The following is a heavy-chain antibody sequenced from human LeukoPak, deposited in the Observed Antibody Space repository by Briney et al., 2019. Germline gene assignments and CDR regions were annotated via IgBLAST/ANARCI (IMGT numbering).Heavy chain of an antibody. CDR1: GFTFDDYA. CDR3: AKGPPNSGWGRYFQH. D-gene: IGHD6-19*01. V-gene: IGHV3-9*01. Sequence: GGSLRLSCVASGFTFDDYAMDWVRQAPGKGLEWVSGIRWNSGRIGYVDSVKGRLTIPRDNAKDSLYLQMNSLRAEDTALYYCAKGPPNSGWGRYFQHWGQGALVTVSS. J-gene: IGHJ1*01. CDR2: IRWNSGRI.